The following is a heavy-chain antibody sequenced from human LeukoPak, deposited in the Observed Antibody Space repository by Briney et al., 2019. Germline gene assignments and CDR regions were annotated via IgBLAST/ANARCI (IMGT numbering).Heavy chain of an antibody. V-gene: IGHV4-30-4*01. J-gene: IGHJ4*02. CDR3: ARMYSSDSYYFDY. D-gene: IGHD3-22*01. Sequence: SQTLSLTCTVSGGSISSGDYYWSWIRQPPGKGLEWIGYIYYSGRTNYNPSLRSRLTISVDTSRNQVSLKLSSVTAADTAVYYCARMYSSDSYYFDYWGQGTLVTVSS. CDR2: IYYSGRT. CDR1: GGSISSGDYY.